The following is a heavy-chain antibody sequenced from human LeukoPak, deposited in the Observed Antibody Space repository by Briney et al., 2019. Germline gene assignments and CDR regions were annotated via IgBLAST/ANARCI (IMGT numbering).Heavy chain of an antibody. J-gene: IGHJ4*02. V-gene: IGHV3-23*01. Sequence: GGSLRLSCVVSGISLSNYAMTWVRQAPGKGLEWVSYISERGGSTTYADSVKGRFTISRDTSLNTLYLQMNNLRAEDTAVYFCAKRGVVIRGLLVIGYHQEAYHYNFWGQGVLVTVSS. CDR2: ISERGGST. D-gene: IGHD3-10*01. CDR3: AKRGVVIRGLLVIGYHQEAYHYNF. CDR1: GISLSNYA.